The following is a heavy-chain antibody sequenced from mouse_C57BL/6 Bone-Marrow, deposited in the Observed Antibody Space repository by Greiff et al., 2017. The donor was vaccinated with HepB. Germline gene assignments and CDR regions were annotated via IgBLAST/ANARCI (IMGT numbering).Heavy chain of an antibody. D-gene: IGHD6-1*01. J-gene: IGHJ1*03. CDR1: GYTFTSYW. CDR2: IHPNSGST. V-gene: IGHV1-64*01. CDR3: ARWLYTSAFDV. Sequence: VQLQQPGAELVKPGASVKLSCKASGYTFTSYWMHWVKQRPGQGLEWIGMIHPNSGSTNYNEKFKSKATLTVDKSSSTAYMQLSSLTSEDSAVYYCARWLYTSAFDVGDTGTAVTVSS.